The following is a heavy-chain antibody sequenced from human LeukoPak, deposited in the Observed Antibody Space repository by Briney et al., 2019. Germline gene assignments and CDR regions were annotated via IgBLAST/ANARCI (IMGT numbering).Heavy chain of an antibody. J-gene: IGHJ6*02. V-gene: IGHV1-18*01. CDR1: GYSFTSYA. Sequence: ASVKVSCKASGYSFTSYAINWVRQAPGQGLEWMGWISAYNGNTDYAQKFQGRVTMTTDTSTSTAYMELRSLTSDDTAVYYCARDPLRSTWSTYYNALDVWGQGTTVTVSS. D-gene: IGHD6-13*01. CDR2: ISAYNGNT. CDR3: ARDPLRSTWSTYYNALDV.